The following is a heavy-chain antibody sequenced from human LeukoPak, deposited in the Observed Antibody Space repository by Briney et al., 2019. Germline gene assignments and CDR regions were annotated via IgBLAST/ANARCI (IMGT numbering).Heavy chain of an antibody. J-gene: IGHJ4*02. CDR3: AKGLAVAASGYFDY. CDR2: ISGSAAGT. D-gene: IGHD6-19*01. Sequence: GGSLRLSCAASGFTFSSYAMSWVRQAPGKGLEWVSSISGSAAGTYYADSVKGRFTISRDNSKNTLYLQMNSLRAEGTAVYYCAKGLAVAASGYFDYWGQGTLVTVSS. V-gene: IGHV3-23*01. CDR1: GFTFSSYA.